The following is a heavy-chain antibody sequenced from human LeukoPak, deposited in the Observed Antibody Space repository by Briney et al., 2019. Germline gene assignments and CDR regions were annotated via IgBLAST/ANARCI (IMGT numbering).Heavy chain of an antibody. CDR1: SFTFSSYA. CDR2: NSGSGGST. D-gene: IGHD6-13*01. Sequence: GGSLRLSCAASSFTFSSYAMSWVRQAPGKGLEWVSANSGSGGSTYYADSVKGRFTISRDNSKNTLYLQMNSLRAEDTAVYYCAKDRYSSSWSGPYYFVYWGQRTLVTVSS. J-gene: IGHJ4*02. CDR3: AKDRYSSSWSGPYYFVY. V-gene: IGHV3-23*01.